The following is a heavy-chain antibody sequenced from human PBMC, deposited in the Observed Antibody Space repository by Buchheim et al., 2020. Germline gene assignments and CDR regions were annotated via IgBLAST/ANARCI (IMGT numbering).Heavy chain of an antibody. Sequence: EVQLVESGGGLVQPGGSLRLSCAASGFTFSDFWMTWVRQAPGKGLEWVANINQGGSEKYFVESVKGRFTIFRENAKKSLYLEMESLRAEDTAVYYCARGGDWDHGYYGLDVWGQGTT. CDR3: ARGGDWDHGYYGLDV. CDR2: INQGGSEK. D-gene: IGHD2-21*02. J-gene: IGHJ6*02. V-gene: IGHV3-7*01. CDR1: GFTFSDFW.